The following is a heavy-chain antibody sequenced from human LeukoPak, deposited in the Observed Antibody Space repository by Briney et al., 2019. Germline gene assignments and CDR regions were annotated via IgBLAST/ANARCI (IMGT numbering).Heavy chain of an antibody. V-gene: IGHV1-18*01. CDR3: ARDDGITMSSGAFVI. J-gene: IGHJ3*02. D-gene: IGHD3-10*02. Sequence: ASVKVSCKASGYTFTSYGISWVRQAPGQGLEWMGWISAYNGNTNYAQKLQGRVTMTTDTSTSTAYMELRSLRSDDTAVYYCARDDGITMSSGAFVIWGQGTMVTVSS. CDR2: ISAYNGNT. CDR1: GYTFTSYG.